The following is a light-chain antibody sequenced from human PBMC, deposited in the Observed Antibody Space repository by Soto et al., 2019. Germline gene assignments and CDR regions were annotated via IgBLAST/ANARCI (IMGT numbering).Light chain of an antibody. V-gene: IGLV2-14*03. CDR1: SSDVGTYNY. Sequence: QSALTQPASVSGSPGQSITISCTGTSSDVGTYNYVSWYQQYPGKAPKLLIYDDSKRHSGVPDRLSGSRYGTSASLAIAGLQPGDEADYYCGTWDESLGAGVFGGGTKLTVL. J-gene: IGLJ2*01. CDR2: DDS. CDR3: GTWDESLGAGV.